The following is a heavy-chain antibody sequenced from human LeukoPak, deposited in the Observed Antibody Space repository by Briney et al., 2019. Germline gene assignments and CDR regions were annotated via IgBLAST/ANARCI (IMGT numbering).Heavy chain of an antibody. CDR3: ARPDYGDYKRGFDY. J-gene: IGHJ4*02. Sequence: SETLSLTCAVYGGSFSGYYWSWIRQPPGKGLEWIGEINHSGSTNYNPSFKSRVTISVDTSKNQFSLKLSSVTAADTAVYYCARPDYGDYKRGFDYWGQGTLVTVSS. CDR1: GGSFSGYY. V-gene: IGHV4-34*01. D-gene: IGHD4-17*01. CDR2: INHSGST.